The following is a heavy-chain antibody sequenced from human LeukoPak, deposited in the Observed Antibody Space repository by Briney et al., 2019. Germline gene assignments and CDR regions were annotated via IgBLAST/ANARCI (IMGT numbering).Heavy chain of an antibody. V-gene: IGHV3-48*02. CDR3: ARDRCSGGSCYFDY. CDR1: GLTFSTYN. J-gene: IGHJ4*02. CDR2: IDSSDSPI. Sequence: GGSLRLSCAASGLTFSTYNMNWVRQAPGKGLEWVSYIDSSDSPIYHADSVKGRFTISRDNGKNSLYLQMNSLRDEDTAVYYCARDRCSGGSCYFDYWGQGTLVTVSS. D-gene: IGHD2-15*01.